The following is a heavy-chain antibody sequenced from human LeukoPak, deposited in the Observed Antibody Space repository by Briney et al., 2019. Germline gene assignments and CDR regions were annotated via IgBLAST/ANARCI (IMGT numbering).Heavy chain of an antibody. CDR2: ISYDGSNK. CDR1: GFTFSSYA. CDR3: ARDRDGGSYPRETSAFDI. Sequence: AGGSLRLSCAASGFTFSSYAMHWVRQAPGKGLEWVAVISYDGSNKYYADSVKGRFTISRDNSKNTLYLQMNSLRAEDTAVYYCARDRDGGSYPRETSAFDIWGQGTMVTVSS. J-gene: IGHJ3*02. D-gene: IGHD1-26*01. V-gene: IGHV3-30-3*01.